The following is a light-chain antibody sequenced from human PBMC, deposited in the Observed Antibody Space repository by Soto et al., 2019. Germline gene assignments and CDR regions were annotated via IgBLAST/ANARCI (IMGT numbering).Light chain of an antibody. CDR2: GAS. CDR3: QKYGSSQLT. J-gene: IGKJ4*01. Sequence: EIVMTQAVATRSVSPGDGATLSGRFGPSIRRNLAWYQQRPGNAPSLLIYGASTRADGIPARFTGSGAGTEFTLTISSLQSEEFAVYDCQKYGSSQLTFGGGNPV. CDR1: PSIRRN. V-gene: IGKV3-15*01.